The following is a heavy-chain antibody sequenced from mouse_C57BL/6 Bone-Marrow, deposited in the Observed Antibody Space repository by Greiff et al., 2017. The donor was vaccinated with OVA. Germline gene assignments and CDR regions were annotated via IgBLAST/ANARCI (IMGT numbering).Heavy chain of an antibody. CDR1: GFTFSSYA. V-gene: IGHV5-4*01. J-gene: IGHJ4*01. CDR3: YREGGPMDY. CDR2: ISDGGSYT. Sequence: EVQVVESGGGLVKPGGSLKLSCAASGFTFSSYAMSWVRQTPEKRLEWVATISDGGSYTYYTDKVKGRVTFSRDKAKSKPYLQMSNLTSEDTDMDYCYREGGPMDYWGQGTSVTVSS.